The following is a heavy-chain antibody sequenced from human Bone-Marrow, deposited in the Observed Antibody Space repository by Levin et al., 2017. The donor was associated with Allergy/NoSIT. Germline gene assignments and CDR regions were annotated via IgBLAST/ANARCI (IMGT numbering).Heavy chain of an antibody. Sequence: SCAASGFTFSSYGMHWVRQAPGKGLEWVAVISYDGSNKYYADSVKGRFTISRDNSKNTLYLQMNSLRAEDTAVYYCTKPQEGDWLRTPSFDYWGQGTLVTVSS. D-gene: IGHD5-12*01. CDR3: TKPQEGDWLRTPSFDY. J-gene: IGHJ4*02. V-gene: IGHV3-30*18. CDR1: GFTFSSYG. CDR2: ISYDGSNK.